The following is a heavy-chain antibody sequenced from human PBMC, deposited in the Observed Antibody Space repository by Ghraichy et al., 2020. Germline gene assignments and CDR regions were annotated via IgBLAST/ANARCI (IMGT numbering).Heavy chain of an antibody. CDR2: IYYSGST. D-gene: IGHD1-26*01. CDR3: ARGGSYYKVY. V-gene: IGHV4-39*01. CDR1: GGSISSSSYY. J-gene: IGHJ4*02. Sequence: SETLSLTCTVSGGSISSSSYYWGWIRQPPGKGLEWIGSIYYSGSTYYNPSLKSRVTISVDTSKNQFSLKLSSVTAADTAVYYCARGGSYYKVYWGQGTLVTVSS.